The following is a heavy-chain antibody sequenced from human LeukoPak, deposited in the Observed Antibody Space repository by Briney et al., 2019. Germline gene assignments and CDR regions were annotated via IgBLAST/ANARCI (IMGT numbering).Heavy chain of an antibody. V-gene: IGHV3-30*04. J-gene: IGHJ4*02. Sequence: GGSLRLSCAASGFTFSSYAMHWVRQAPGKGLEWVAVISYDGSNKYYADSVKGRFTISRDNSKNTLFLQVKSLRAEDTAVYYCARELYYYGSGSYYPHRYYFDYWGQGTLVTVSS. D-gene: IGHD3-10*01. CDR3: ARELYYYGSGSYYPHRYYFDY. CDR2: ISYDGSNK. CDR1: GFTFSSYA.